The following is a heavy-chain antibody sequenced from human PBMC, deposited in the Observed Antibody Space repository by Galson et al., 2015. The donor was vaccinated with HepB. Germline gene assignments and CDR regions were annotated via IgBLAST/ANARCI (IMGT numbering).Heavy chain of an antibody. D-gene: IGHD3-9*01. CDR1: GSSLLTTGVA. J-gene: IGHJ4*02. CDR2: NYLDDGE. CDR3: AHTDVRLTGFFDT. V-gene: IGHV2-5*02. Sequence: PALVKPTQTLTLTCTFSGSSLLTTGVAVGWIRQPPGKALEWLAPNYLDDGERYNPPLKKKLTITKDTSRKQVVLTVTNMDPIDTGTYYCAHTDVRLTGFFDTWGQGILITVSS.